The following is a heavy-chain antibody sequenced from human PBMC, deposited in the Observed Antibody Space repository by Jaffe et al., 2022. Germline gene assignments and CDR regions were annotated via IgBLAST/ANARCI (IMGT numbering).Heavy chain of an antibody. CDR3: ARDLVPQLWFGESYFDY. Sequence: QVQLQESGPGLVKPSQTLSLTCTVSGGSISSGSYYWSWIRQPAGKGLEWIGRIYTSGSTNYNPSLKSRVTISVDTSKNQFSLKLSSVTAADTAVYYCARDLVPQLWFGESYFDYWGQGTLVTVSS. CDR2: IYTSGST. CDR1: GGSISSGSYY. D-gene: IGHD3-10*01. V-gene: IGHV4-61*02. J-gene: IGHJ4*02.